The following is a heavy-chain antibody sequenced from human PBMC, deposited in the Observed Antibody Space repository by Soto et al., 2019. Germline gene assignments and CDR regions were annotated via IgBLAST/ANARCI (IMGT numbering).Heavy chain of an antibody. CDR2: ISYDGSNK. CDR3: AKDLGGWYQRLLYGMDV. J-gene: IGHJ6*02. Sequence: VQLVESGGGVVQPGRSLRLSCAASGFTFSSYGMHWVRQAPGKGLEWVAVISYDGSNKYYADSVKGRFTISRDNSKNTLYLQMNSLRAEDTAVYYCAKDLGGWYQRLLYGMDVWGQGTTVTVSS. D-gene: IGHD6-19*01. CDR1: GFTFSSYG. V-gene: IGHV3-30*18.